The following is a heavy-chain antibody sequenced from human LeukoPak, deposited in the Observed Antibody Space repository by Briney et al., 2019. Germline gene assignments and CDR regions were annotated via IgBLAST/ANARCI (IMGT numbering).Heavy chain of an antibody. CDR1: GFTFSDYY. V-gene: IGHV3-11*01. Sequence: GGSLRLSCAASGFTFSDYYRSWIRQAPGKGLEWVSYISSSGSTIYYADSVKGRFTISRDNAKNPLYLQMNSLRAEDTAVYYCARGSVVVTAIPGDDAFDIWGQGTMVTVSS. CDR3: ARGSVVVTAIPGDDAFDI. J-gene: IGHJ3*02. CDR2: ISSSGSTI. D-gene: IGHD2-21*02.